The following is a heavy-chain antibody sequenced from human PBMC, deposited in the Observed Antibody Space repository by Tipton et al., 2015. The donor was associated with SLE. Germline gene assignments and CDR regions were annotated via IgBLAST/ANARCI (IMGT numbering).Heavy chain of an antibody. CDR3: ARYPESNYHWFGP. CDR1: GGSISSSRYY. V-gene: IGHV4-39*07. J-gene: IGHJ5*02. D-gene: IGHD4-11*01. CDR2: IYHSGTA. Sequence: NLSLTCTVSGGSISSSRYYWGWIRQPPGKGLEWIGSIYHSGTAYYNPSLKSRVTISVDTSKNQISLKLSSVTAADTAVYYCARYPESNYHWFGPWGQGALVTVSS.